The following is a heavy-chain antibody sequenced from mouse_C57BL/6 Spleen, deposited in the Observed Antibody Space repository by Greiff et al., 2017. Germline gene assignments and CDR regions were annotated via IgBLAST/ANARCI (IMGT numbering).Heavy chain of an antibody. J-gene: IGHJ4*01. Sequence: QLQQPGAELVKPGASVKLSCKASGYTFTSYWMHWVKQRPGQGLEWIGMIHPNSGSTNYNEKFKSKATLTVDKSSSTAYMQLSSLTSEDSAVYYCARAPLYYGYDDAMDYWGQGTSVTVSS. CDR1: GYTFTSYW. CDR3: ARAPLYYGYDDAMDY. CDR2: IHPNSGST. V-gene: IGHV1-64*01. D-gene: IGHD2-2*01.